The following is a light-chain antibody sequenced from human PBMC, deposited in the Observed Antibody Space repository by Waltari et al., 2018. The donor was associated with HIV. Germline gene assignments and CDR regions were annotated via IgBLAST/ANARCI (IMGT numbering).Light chain of an antibody. J-gene: IGLJ2*01. CDR1: QLADKL. CDR3: QAWDADHAV. CDR2: QGS. Sequence: ELTQPPSVSVPSGPPASIPCSGEQLADKLPCWYQKKPGQPPVLLVYQGSRRPSGIPERFSASKSANTATLTVRGAQPLDEAEDFCQAWDADHAVFGGGTTLTVL. V-gene: IGLV3-1*01.